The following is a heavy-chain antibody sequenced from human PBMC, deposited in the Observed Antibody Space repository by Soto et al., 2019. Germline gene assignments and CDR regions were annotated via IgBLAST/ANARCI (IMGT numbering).Heavy chain of an antibody. V-gene: IGHV3-23*01. CDR3: VRPEYCYPISCYSGAIDV. CDR1: GFTFSAYA. Sequence: LSCVASGFTFSAYAMAWVRQAPGKGLEWVSTISDDENTYYADSVKGRFTISRDNSKNTVFLQVTSLRADDTAAYYCVRPEYCYPISCYSGAIDVWGQGTMVTVSS. D-gene: IGHD2-2*01. J-gene: IGHJ3*01. CDR2: ISDDENT.